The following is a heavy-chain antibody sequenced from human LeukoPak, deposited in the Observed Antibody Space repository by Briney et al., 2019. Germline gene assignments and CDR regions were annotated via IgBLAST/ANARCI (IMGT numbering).Heavy chain of an antibody. V-gene: IGHV3-21*01. Sequence: ISSSIPSISYAHSVKGRFTISRDNAKNSLYLQMNSLRAEDTAVYYCARGGGYDSDYFDYWGQGTLVTVSS. CDR3: ARGGGYDSDYFDY. J-gene: IGHJ4*02. CDR2: ISSSIPSI. D-gene: IGHD5-12*01.